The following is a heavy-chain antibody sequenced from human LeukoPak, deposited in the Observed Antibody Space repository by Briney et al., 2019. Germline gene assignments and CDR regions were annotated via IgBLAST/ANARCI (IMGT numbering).Heavy chain of an antibody. V-gene: IGHV1-46*01. CDR3: ARDSRGSSSLYYFDY. Sequence: ASVKVSCTASGYTFTSYYMHWVRQAPGQGLEWMGIINPSGGRTTYAQKFQGRVTMTRDTSTSTVYMELSSLRSEDTAVYYCARDSRGSSSLYYFDYWGQGTLVTVSS. D-gene: IGHD6-6*01. CDR1: GYTFTSYY. J-gene: IGHJ4*02. CDR2: INPSGGRT.